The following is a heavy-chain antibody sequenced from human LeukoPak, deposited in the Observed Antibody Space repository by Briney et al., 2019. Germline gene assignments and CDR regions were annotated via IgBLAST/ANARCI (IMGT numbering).Heavy chain of an antibody. Sequence: GGSLRLSCTASGFTFDDYAMHWVRQAPGKGLEWVSLISGDGGSTYYADSVKGRFTISRDNSKNSLYLQMNSLRTEDTALYYCAVGLMVIDYWGQGTLVTVSS. V-gene: IGHV3-43*02. J-gene: IGHJ4*02. D-gene: IGHD3-10*01. CDR2: ISGDGGST. CDR1: GFTFDDYA. CDR3: AVGLMVIDY.